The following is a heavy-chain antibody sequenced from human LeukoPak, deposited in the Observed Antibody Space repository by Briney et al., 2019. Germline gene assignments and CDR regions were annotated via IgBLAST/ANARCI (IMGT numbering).Heavy chain of an antibody. J-gene: IGHJ4*02. Sequence: PGRSLRLSCAASGFTFSSYNFHWLRQATGKGLEWLTVISYDGSYTSYGASVKGRFTVSRDNSQNTLYLQMNGLRAEDTALYYCARDHSAMPSYWGQGTLVTVSS. V-gene: IGHV3-30*03. CDR1: GFTFSSYN. CDR3: ARDHSAMPSY. CDR2: ISYDGSYT. D-gene: IGHD2-2*01.